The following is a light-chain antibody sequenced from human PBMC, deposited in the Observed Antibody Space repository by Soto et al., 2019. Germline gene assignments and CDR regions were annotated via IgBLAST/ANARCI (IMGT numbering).Light chain of an antibody. Sequence: DIQMTQSPSTLSGSVGDRVTITCRASQTISSWLAWYQQKPGKAPKLLIYKASTLKSGVPSRFSGSGSGTEFTLTISSLQPDDVATYYCQEYNTAPLTFGGGTKVDNK. V-gene: IGKV1-5*03. CDR2: KAS. CDR3: QEYNTAPLT. J-gene: IGKJ4*01. CDR1: QTISSW.